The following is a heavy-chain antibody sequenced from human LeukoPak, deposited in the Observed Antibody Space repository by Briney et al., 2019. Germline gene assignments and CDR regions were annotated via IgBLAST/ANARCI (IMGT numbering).Heavy chain of an antibody. J-gene: IGHJ4*02. D-gene: IGHD5-18*01. V-gene: IGHV3-43*02. CDR1: GLTFVDYA. CDR2: ISGDGGRT. Sequence: PGGSLRLSCAAPGLTFVDYAMHWVRQAPGKGLEWVSPISGDGGRTSYAYSVKGRFTISRDNSKNCLYLQMNSLRTEVTALYYCAKVIGGYSYAADYWGQGTLVTVSS. CDR3: AKVIGGYSYAADY.